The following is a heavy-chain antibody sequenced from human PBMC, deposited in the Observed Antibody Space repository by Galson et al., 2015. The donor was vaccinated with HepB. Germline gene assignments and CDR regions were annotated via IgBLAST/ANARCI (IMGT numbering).Heavy chain of an antibody. D-gene: IGHD3-22*01. CDR1: GGSISSSSYY. CDR3: ARHGTAYDSSGYYYPNFDY. J-gene: IGHJ4*02. CDR2: IYYSGST. Sequence: SETLSLTCTVSGGSISSSSYYWGWIRQPPGKGLEWIGSIYYSGSTYYNPSLKSRVTISVDTSKNQFSLKLSSVTAADTAVYYCARHGTAYDSSGYYYPNFDYWGQGTLVTVSS. V-gene: IGHV4-39*01.